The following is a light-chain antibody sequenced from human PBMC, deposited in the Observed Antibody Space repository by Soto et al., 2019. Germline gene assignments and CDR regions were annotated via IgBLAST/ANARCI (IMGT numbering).Light chain of an antibody. CDR3: QQYGSSPLT. J-gene: IGKJ4*01. V-gene: IGKV3-20*01. CDR2: GAS. CDR1: QSVSSSY. Sequence: EIVLTQSPGTLSLSPGERATLSCRASQSVSSSYLAWYQQKPGQAPRLLIYGASSRATGIPDRFSGSGSGTDFTLTISRLEPEYFAVYYCQQYGSSPLTFGGGTQVEIK.